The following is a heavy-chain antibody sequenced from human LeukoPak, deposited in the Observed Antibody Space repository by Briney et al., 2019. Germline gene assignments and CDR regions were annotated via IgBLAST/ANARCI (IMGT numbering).Heavy chain of an antibody. CDR1: GYTFTGYY. D-gene: IGHD3-10*01. J-gene: IGHJ4*02. CDR2: INPNSGGR. Sequence: AASVKVSCKASGYTFTGYYMHWVRQAPGQGLEWMGWINPNSGGRNYAQKFQGRVTMTRDTSISTAYMELSRLRSDDTAVYYCARDLSYYGSGSYYFDYWGQGTLVTVSS. V-gene: IGHV1-2*02. CDR3: ARDLSYYGSGSYYFDY.